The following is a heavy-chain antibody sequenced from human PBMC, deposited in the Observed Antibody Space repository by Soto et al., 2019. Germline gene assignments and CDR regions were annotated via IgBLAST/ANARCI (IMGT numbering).Heavy chain of an antibody. Sequence: LSLTCSVSGDSISTVDYFWAWIRQPPGQALEYIGYIYKSTTTYHNPSFESRVAISLDTSKSQFSLNVTSVTAADTAVYFCARGRYCLTGRCFPNWFDSWGQGTLVTVSS. D-gene: IGHD2-15*01. J-gene: IGHJ5*01. CDR1: GDSISTVDYF. V-gene: IGHV4-30-4*01. CDR3: ARGRYCLTGRCFPNWFDS. CDR2: IYKSTTT.